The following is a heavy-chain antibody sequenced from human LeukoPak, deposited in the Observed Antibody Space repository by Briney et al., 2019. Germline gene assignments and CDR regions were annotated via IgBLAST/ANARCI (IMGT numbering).Heavy chain of an antibody. J-gene: IGHJ4*02. D-gene: IGHD3-10*01. V-gene: IGHV4-59*13. CDR1: GCSINSFY. CDR3: ARANSYGPGSYQHSFDY. CDR2: MYYSGST. Sequence: SETLSLTCTVSGCSINSFYWSWIRQPPGKGLEWIGYMYYSGSTNYNPSLKSRVTISVDTSKNQFSLKLSSVTAADTAVYYCARANSYGPGSYQHSFDYWGQGTLVTVS.